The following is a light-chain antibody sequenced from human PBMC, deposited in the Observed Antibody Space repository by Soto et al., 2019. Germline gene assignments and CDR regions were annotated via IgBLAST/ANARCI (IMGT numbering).Light chain of an antibody. V-gene: IGLV3-1*01. CDR2: QDS. CDR1: KLGDKY. CDR3: QAWGTSTYV. Sequence: SYELTQPPSVSVSQGQTASITCSGDKLGDKYTCWYQQKPGQSPVLVSYQDSKRPSGIPERFSGSNSGNTATLTISGTQAMDEADYYCQAWGTSTYVFGTGTKVTVL. J-gene: IGLJ1*01.